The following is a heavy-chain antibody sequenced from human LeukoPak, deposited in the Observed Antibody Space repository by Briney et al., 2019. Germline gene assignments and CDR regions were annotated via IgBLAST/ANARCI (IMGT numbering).Heavy chain of an antibody. CDR1: GFTFSTYC. J-gene: IGHJ4*02. D-gene: IGHD2-2*01. V-gene: IGHV3-23*01. Sequence: GGSLRLSCAASGFTFSTYCMSWVRQAPGKGLEWVSSIRSTGGSPYYADSVKGRFTISRDNSKNTLYLQMNTLRAEDTAVYYCAKGRGDCTGISCRTPFDYWGQGTLVTVSS. CDR2: IRSTGGSP. CDR3: AKGRGDCTGISCRTPFDY.